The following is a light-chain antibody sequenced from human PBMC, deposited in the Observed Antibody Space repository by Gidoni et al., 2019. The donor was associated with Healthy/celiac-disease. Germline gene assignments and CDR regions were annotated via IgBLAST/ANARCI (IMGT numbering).Light chain of an antibody. CDR3: QQSYSTPYT. J-gene: IGKJ2*01. CDR2: AAS. Sequence: DIQMTQSPSSLSASVGDRVTITCRASQSISSYLNWYQQKPGKAPKLLIYAASSLQSGVPSRFSGNGSGTDFTRTINSLQPEDFATYYCQQSYSTPYTFGQGTKLEIK. V-gene: IGKV1-39*01. CDR1: QSISSY.